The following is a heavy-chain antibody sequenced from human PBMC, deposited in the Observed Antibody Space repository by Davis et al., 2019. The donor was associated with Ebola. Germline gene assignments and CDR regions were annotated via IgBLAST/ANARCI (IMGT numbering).Heavy chain of an antibody. D-gene: IGHD4-17*01. J-gene: IGHJ4*02. CDR3: ARQTTVTTDFDY. CDR2: ISSSGSTI. V-gene: IGHV3-48*03. CDR1: GFTFSSYE. Sequence: PSETLSLTCAASGFTFSSYEMNWVRQAPGKGLEWVSYISSSGSTIYYADSVKGRFTISSDNAKNSLYLQMNSLRDEDTAVYYCARQTTVTTDFDYWGQGTLVTVSS.